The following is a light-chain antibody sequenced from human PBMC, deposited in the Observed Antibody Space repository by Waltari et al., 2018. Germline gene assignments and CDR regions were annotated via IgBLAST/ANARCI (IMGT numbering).Light chain of an antibody. CDR2: DVS. J-gene: IGLJ2*01. V-gene: IGLV2-14*01. CDR1: SNDVGGYTF. Sequence: QSALTQPASVSGSPGQSVTIFCAGTSNDVGGYTFVSWYQKYPGQAPIVIIYDVSDRPSGVSDRFSGSKSGNTASLTISGLQAEDEADYYCSSQSSNDVVLFGGGTKLTVL. CDR3: SSQSSNDVVL.